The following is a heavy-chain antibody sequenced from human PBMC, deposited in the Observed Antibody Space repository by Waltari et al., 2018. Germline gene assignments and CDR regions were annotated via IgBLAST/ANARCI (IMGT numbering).Heavy chain of an antibody. Sequence: QVQLVPSGAEVKEPGASVKVSCKASGYAFSTYDLNWVRQAAGQGLEWMGGMNPNRRRTGYAAKFQGRVTMTRDTSISTDDMELSSLRSDETAVYYCARGSRLASGTCFPTATDNWAQGTPVTVSS. V-gene: IGHV1-8*01. J-gene: IGHJ4*02. D-gene: IGHD3-10*01. CDR1: GYAFSTYD. CDR2: MNPNRRRT. CDR3: ARGSRLASGTCFPTATDN.